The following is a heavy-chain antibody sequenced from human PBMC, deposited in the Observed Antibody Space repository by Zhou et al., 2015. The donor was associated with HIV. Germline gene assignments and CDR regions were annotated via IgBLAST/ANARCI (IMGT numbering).Heavy chain of an antibody. CDR1: GFTFSNSA. V-gene: IGHV1-18*01. Sequence: QVVQSGPEVKKPGTSVKVSCKASGFTFSNSAVHWVRQARGQRLEWMGWISAYNGNTNYAQKLQGRVTMTTDTSTSTAYMELRSLRSDDTAVYYCARKMVGATDYWGQGTLVTVSS. J-gene: IGHJ4*02. CDR2: ISAYNGNT. D-gene: IGHD1-26*01. CDR3: ARKMVGATDY.